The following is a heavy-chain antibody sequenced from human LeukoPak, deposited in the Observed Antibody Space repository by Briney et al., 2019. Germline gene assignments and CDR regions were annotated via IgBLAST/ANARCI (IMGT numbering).Heavy chain of an antibody. CDR1: GGYINSYY. CDR2: IFYTGTT. CDR3: ARDSGHGYNGFDFDY. V-gene: IGHV4-59*12. J-gene: IGHJ4*02. Sequence: PSETLSLTCTVSGGYINSYYWSWIRQPPGKGLEWIGFIFYTGTTNYNPSLSSRVTISVDTSKNQFSLKLSSVTAADTAVYYCARDSGHGYNGFDFDYWGQGTLVTVSS. D-gene: IGHD5-24*01.